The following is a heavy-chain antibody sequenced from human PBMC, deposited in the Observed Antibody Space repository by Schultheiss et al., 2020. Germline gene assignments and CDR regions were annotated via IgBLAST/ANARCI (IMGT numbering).Heavy chain of an antibody. V-gene: IGHV4-34*01. CDR3: ARHIGYCSGGSCPGWFDP. CDR1: GGSFSGYY. J-gene: IGHJ5*02. Sequence: SETLSLTCAVYGGSFSGYYWSWIRQPPGKGLEWIGEINHSGSTNYNPSLKSRVTISVDTSKNQFSLKLSSVTAADTAVYYCARHIGYCSGGSCPGWFDPWGQGTLVTVSS. CDR2: INHSGST. D-gene: IGHD2-15*01.